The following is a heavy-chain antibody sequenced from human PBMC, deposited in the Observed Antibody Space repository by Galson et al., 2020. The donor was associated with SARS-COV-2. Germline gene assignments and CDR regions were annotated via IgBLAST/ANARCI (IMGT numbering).Heavy chain of an antibody. Sequence: GGSLRLSCAASGFTFSSYGMHWVRQAPGKGLEWVAVIWYDGSNKYYADSVKGRFTISRDNSKNTLYLQMNSLRAEDTAVYYCARGFTSTVTDPVDYWGQGTLVTVSS. CDR3: ARGFTSTVTDPVDY. J-gene: IGHJ4*02. V-gene: IGHV3-33*01. CDR2: IWYDGSNK. D-gene: IGHD4-17*01. CDR1: GFTFSSYG.